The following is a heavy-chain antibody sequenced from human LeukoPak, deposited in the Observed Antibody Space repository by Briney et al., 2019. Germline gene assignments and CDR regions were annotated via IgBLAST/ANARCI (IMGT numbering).Heavy chain of an antibody. CDR3: AREDGYNPGDY. J-gene: IGHJ4*02. Sequence: GGSLRLSCAASGFTFSDYYMSWIRQAPGKGLEWVSHISSSGKTRFYADSVRGRFTISRDNAKNSLYLEMISLRAEDTALYYCAREDGYNPGDYWGQGTLVTVSS. V-gene: IGHV3-11*04. CDR1: GFTFSDYY. D-gene: IGHD5-24*01. CDR2: ISSSGKTR.